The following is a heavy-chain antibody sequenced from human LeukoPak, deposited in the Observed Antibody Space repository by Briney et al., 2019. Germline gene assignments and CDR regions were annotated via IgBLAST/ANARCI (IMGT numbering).Heavy chain of an antibody. D-gene: IGHD5-18*01. CDR1: GFSFDDYG. CDR3: AKESLRGHSYGFDN. V-gene: IGHV3-30*02. Sequence: GGSLRLSCAASGFSFDDYGMNWVRQAPGKGLEWVAFIRYDGSNKYYADSVRGRFTISRDNSKNTLYLQMNSLRAGDTALYYCAKESLRGHSYGFDNWGQGTLVTVSS. CDR2: IRYDGSNK. J-gene: IGHJ4*02.